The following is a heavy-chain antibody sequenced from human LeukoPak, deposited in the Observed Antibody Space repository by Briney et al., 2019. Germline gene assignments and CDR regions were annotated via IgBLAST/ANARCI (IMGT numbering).Heavy chain of an antibody. CDR1: GFTFTSYS. CDR3: AKGGKWDVTPFDY. CDR2: ISGGGGST. Sequence: PGGSLRLSCAASGFTFTSYSMNWVHQAPGKGLEWVSTISGGGGSTYYADSVKGRFTISRDNSENTLYLQVNSLRAEDTAVHYCAKGGKWDVTPFDYWGQGTLVTVSS. V-gene: IGHV3-23*01. J-gene: IGHJ4*02. D-gene: IGHD1-26*01.